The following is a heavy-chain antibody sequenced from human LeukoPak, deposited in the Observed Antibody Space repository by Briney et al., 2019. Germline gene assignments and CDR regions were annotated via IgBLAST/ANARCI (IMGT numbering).Heavy chain of an antibody. V-gene: IGHV3-30-3*01. CDR3: ARVGGSYYYDSSGLDY. CDR2: ISYDGSNK. D-gene: IGHD3-22*01. Sequence: PGGSLRLSCAASGFTFSSYAMHWVRQAPGKGLEWVAVISYDGSNKYYADSVKGRFTISRDNSKNTLYLQMNSLRAEDTAVYYCARVGGSYYYDSSGLDYWGQGTLVTVSS. CDR1: GFTFSSYA. J-gene: IGHJ4*02.